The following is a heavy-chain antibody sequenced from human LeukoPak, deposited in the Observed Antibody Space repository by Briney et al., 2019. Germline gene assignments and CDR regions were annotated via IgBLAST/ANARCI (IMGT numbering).Heavy chain of an antibody. V-gene: IGHV3-7*03. Sequence: GGSLRLSCAASGFSFSCCWMSWVRQAPGKGLEWVANMRPDGSEKYYVDSVKGRFIISRDNAKNSLYLQMNSLRVEDTAVYYCARDSGYRDYWGQGTAVTVSS. J-gene: IGHJ4*02. CDR1: GFSFSCCW. D-gene: IGHD3-9*01. CDR3: ARDSGYRDY. CDR2: MRPDGSEK.